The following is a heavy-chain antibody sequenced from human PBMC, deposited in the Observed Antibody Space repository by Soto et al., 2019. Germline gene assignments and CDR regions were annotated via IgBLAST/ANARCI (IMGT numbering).Heavy chain of an antibody. D-gene: IGHD5-18*01. V-gene: IGHV3-30*18. CDR1: GFTFSSYG. CDR2: ISYDGSNK. J-gene: IGHJ6*02. Sequence: QVQLVESGGGVVQPGRSLRLSCAASGFTFSSYGMHWVRQAPGKGLEWVAVISYDGSNKYYADSVKGRFTISRDNSKNTLYQQMNSLRAEDTAVYYCAKALGGYGNYYYYGMDVWGQGTKVTVSS. CDR3: AKALGGYGNYYYYGMDV.